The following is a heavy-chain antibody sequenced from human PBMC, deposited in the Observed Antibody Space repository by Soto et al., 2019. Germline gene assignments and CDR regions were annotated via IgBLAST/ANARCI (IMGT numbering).Heavy chain of an antibody. Sequence: EVQLVESGGGLVQPGGSLRLSCAASGFTFSSYWMSWVRQAPGKGLEWVANIKQDGSEKYYVDSVKGRFTISRDNAKNSLYLQMNSLRAEDTAVYYCARERDYYDSSGYSDAFDIWGQGTMVTVSS. CDR1: GFTFSSYW. V-gene: IGHV3-7*03. CDR2: IKQDGSEK. CDR3: ARERDYYDSSGYSDAFDI. J-gene: IGHJ3*02. D-gene: IGHD3-22*01.